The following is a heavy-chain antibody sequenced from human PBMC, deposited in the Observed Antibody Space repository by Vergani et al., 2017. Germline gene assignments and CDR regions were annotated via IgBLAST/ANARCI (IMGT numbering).Heavy chain of an antibody. D-gene: IGHD4-23*01. CDR3: VGTHDYGGNQRGGLDWYFDR. V-gene: IGHV1-69*13. CDR1: GGTFSSNS. J-gene: IGHJ2*01. Sequence: QGQLAQSGAEVKKPGSSVKVSCKASGGTFSSNSISWVRQAPGQGLEWMGRSIPIFGTTSYAQKFQGRVTILADESTSTAYMELSSLRSEDTAVYYCVGTHDYGGNQRGGLDWYFDRWGRGTLVTVSS. CDR2: SIPIFGTT.